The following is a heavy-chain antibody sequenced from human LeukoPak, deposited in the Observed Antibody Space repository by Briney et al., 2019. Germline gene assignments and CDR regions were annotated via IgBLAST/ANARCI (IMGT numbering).Heavy chain of an antibody. CDR3: ARCRWQQSEFDH. J-gene: IGHJ4*02. CDR2: IRQGGSVK. Sequence: GASLRLSCAASGFTFSSPPTSWVRQAPGKGLDWVAHIRQGGSVKCYVDSVKGRFTVTKDNAKNSLDLQMNSLRAEDTAVYYCARCRWQQSEFDHWGQGTLVTVSS. V-gene: IGHV3-7*01. D-gene: IGHD5-24*01. CDR1: GFTFSSPP.